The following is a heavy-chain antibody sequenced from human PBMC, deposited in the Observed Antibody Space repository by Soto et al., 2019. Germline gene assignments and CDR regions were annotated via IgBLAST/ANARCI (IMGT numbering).Heavy chain of an antibody. CDR1: GFTFSDHF. J-gene: IGHJ4*02. Sequence: EVQLVESGGGLVQPGGSLRLSCAASGFTFSDHFMDWVRQAPGKGLEWVGRARSKANSYTTEYAASVRGRFTISREDSMNSLYLQMKSLKTEDTALYYCARGRTAAMTTYSLDYWGQGILVTVSS. CDR3: ARGRTAAMTTYSLDY. CDR2: ARSKANSYTT. D-gene: IGHD4-4*01. V-gene: IGHV3-72*01.